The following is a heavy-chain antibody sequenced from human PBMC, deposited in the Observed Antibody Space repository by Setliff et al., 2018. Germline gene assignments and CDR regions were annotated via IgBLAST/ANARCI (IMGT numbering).Heavy chain of an antibody. D-gene: IGHD1-26*01. CDR1: GYTLTELS. V-gene: IGHV1-24*01. CDR3: ATRGDSGSYYAAEYFQH. J-gene: IGHJ1*01. Sequence: GASVKVSCKVSGYTLTELSMHWVRQAPGKGLEWMGGFDPEDGETIYAQKFQGRVTMTEDTSTDTAYMELSSLRSEDTAVYCCATRGDSGSYYAAEYFQHWGQGTLVTVSS. CDR2: FDPEDGET.